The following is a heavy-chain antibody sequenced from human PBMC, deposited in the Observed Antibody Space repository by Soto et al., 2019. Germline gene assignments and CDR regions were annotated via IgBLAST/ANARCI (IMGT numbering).Heavy chain of an antibody. V-gene: IGHV3-30*03. D-gene: IGHD1-1*01. Sequence: PAGSLRLSCAASGFTFSSYVMHWVRQAPGKGLEWVALISYDGSNKQYGDSVKGRFTISRDNSKNTLYLQVNSLRAEDTAVYYCARETPGWNPFDFWGQGTQVTVSS. CDR2: ISYDGSNK. J-gene: IGHJ4*02. CDR1: GFTFSSYV. CDR3: ARETPGWNPFDF.